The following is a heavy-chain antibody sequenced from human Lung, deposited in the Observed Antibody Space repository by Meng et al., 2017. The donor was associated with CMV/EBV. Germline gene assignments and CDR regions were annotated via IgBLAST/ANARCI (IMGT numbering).Heavy chain of an antibody. CDR3: ARDNEDPEGYQLLYKRESWFDP. V-gene: IGHV1-46*01. J-gene: IGHJ5*02. D-gene: IGHD2-2*02. CDR2: INPSGGST. CDR1: GYTFTSYY. Sequence: ASXXVSXKASGYTFTSYYMHWVRQAPGQGLEWMGIINPSGGSTSYAQKFQGRVTMTRDTSTSTVYMELSSLRSEDTAVYYCARDNEDPEGYQLLYKRESWFDPWXKGTXVTVSS.